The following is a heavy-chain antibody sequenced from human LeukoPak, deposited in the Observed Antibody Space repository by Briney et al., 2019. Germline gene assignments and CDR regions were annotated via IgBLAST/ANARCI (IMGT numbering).Heavy chain of an antibody. CDR3: ARVGRGLYSMDV. CDR2: IWYDGSNK. J-gene: IGHJ6*02. CDR1: GFTFSSYG. Sequence: GGSLRLSCAASGFTFSSYGMHWVRQAPGKGLEWVAVIWYDGSNKYYADSVKGRFTISRDNSKNTLYLQMNSLRAEDTAVYYCARVGRGLYSMDVWGQGTTVTVSS. D-gene: IGHD3-10*01. V-gene: IGHV3-33*01.